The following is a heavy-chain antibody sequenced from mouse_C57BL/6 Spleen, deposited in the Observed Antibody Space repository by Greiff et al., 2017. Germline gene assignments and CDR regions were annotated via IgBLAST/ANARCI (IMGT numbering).Heavy chain of an antibody. Sequence: EVKLVESGGGLVKPGGSLKLSCAASGFTFSDYGMPWVRQAPEKGLEWVAYISSGSSTIYYADTVKGRFTISRDNAKNTLFLQMTSLRSEDTAMYYCARDYGSSPDYWGQGTTLTVSS. J-gene: IGHJ2*01. CDR1: GFTFSDYG. D-gene: IGHD1-1*01. CDR3: ARDYGSSPDY. V-gene: IGHV5-17*01. CDR2: ISSGSSTI.